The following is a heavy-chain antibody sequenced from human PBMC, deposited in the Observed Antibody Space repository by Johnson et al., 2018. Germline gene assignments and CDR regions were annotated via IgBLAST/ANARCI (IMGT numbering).Heavy chain of an antibody. J-gene: IGHJ6*02. CDR1: GFTFSSYW. V-gene: IGHV3-74*01. Sequence: VQLVESGGGLVQPGGSLRLSCAASGFTFSSYWMHWVRQAPGKGLVWGSRITSDGSSTRYADSVTGRCTISRDTAKNTLYLQMNSLRAEDTAVYYCAREIAVAGTHPYYYYYGMDVWGQGTTVTVSS. CDR3: AREIAVAGTHPYYYYYGMDV. D-gene: IGHD6-19*01. CDR2: ITSDGSST.